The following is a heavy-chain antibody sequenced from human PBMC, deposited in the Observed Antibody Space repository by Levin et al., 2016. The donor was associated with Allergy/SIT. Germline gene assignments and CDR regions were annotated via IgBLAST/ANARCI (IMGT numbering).Heavy chain of an antibody. J-gene: IGHJ4*02. CDR3: ARPAYYKGSGNNYNEDYFDY. D-gene: IGHD3-10*01. Sequence: GESLKISCAASGFTFSLYGMHWVRQAPGKGLEWVAVIWFDGSNQLYADSVKGRFTISRENSKNTLYLQLNSLRAEDTAVYYCARPAYYKGSGNNYNEDYFDYWGQGTLVTVSS. V-gene: IGHV3-33*01. CDR1: GFTFSLYG. CDR2: IWFDGSNQ.